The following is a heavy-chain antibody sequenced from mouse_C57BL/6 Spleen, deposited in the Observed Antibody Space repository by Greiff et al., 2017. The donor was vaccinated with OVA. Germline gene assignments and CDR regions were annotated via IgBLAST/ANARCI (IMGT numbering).Heavy chain of an antibody. CDR1: GFTFSDYG. V-gene: IGHV5-17*01. Sequence: EVHVVESGGGLVKPGGSLKLSCAASGFTFSDYGMHWVRQAPEKGLEWVAYISSGSSTIYYADTVKGRFTISRDNAKNTLFLQMTSLRSEDTAMYYCASPYYYGSSRYYAMDYWGQGTSVTVSS. CDR3: ASPYYYGSSRYYAMDY. D-gene: IGHD1-1*01. J-gene: IGHJ4*01. CDR2: ISSGSSTI.